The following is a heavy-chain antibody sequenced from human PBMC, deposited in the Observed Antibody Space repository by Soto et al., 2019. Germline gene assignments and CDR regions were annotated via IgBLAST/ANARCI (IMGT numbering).Heavy chain of an antibody. V-gene: IGHV3-30*18. J-gene: IGHJ6*02. D-gene: IGHD4-17*01. CDR3: AKDLQAYGDYDYYCYGLDV. Sequence: QLVEPGGGVVPPGASLRLSCAASGFTFSTFGMHWVRQTPGKGLEWVAVISYDGNNKVYADSVKGRFTISRDNFENTVDLVMNNLKVDDTAVYYCAKDLQAYGDYDYYCYGLDVWGQGATVSVSS. CDR1: GFTFSTFG. CDR2: ISYDGNNK.